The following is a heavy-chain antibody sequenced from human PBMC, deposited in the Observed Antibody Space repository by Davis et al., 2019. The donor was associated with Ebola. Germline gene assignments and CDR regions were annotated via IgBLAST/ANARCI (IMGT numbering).Heavy chain of an antibody. CDR2: INPNSGGT. D-gene: IGHD1-7*01. CDR1: GYTFTGYY. CDR3: ARDRETGTRGIWFDP. Sequence: ASVKVSCKASGYTFTGYYMHWVRQAPGQGLEWMGWINPNSGGTNYAQKFQGRVTMTRDTSISTAYMELSRLRSDDTAVYYCARDRETGTRGIWFDPWGQGTLVTVSS. J-gene: IGHJ5*02. V-gene: IGHV1-2*02.